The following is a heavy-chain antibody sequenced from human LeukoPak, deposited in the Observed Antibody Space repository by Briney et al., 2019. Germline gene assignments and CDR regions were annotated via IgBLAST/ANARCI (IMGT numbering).Heavy chain of an antibody. V-gene: IGHV3-74*01. CDR2: INSDGSST. Sequence: GGSLRLSCAASGFTFSSYWMHWVRQAPGKGLVWVSRINSDGSSTSYADSVKGRFTISRDNAKNTLYLQMNSLRAEDTAVYYCARWGATTNGDYVFDCWGQGTLVTVSS. CDR1: GFTFSSYW. D-gene: IGHD4-17*01. CDR3: ARWGATTNGDYVFDC. J-gene: IGHJ4*02.